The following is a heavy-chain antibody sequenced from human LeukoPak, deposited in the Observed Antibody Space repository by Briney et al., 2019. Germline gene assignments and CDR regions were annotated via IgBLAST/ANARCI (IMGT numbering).Heavy chain of an antibody. D-gene: IGHD6-19*01. V-gene: IGHV3-13*04. Sequence: GGSLRLSCAASGFTFSSYDMHWGRQAKGKGLEWVSVIGTSGDTYYAGSVKGRFTISRENAKNSLYLQMNSLTAGDTAVYFCSRVGSSGWPNYFDSWGQGTLVTVSS. J-gene: IGHJ4*02. CDR1: GFTFSSYD. CDR2: IGTSGDT. CDR3: SRVGSSGWPNYFDS.